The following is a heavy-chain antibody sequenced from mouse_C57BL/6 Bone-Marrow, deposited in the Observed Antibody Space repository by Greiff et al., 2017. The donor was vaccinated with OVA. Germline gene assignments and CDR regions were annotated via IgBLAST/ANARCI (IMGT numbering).Heavy chain of an antibody. V-gene: IGHV5-2*01. CDR1: EYEFPSHD. D-gene: IGHD1-1*01. CDR3: ARHGYYGSSYAMDY. CDR2: INSDGGST. J-gene: IGHJ4*01. Sequence: EVKLLESGGGLVQPGESLKLSCESNEYEFPSHDMSWVRKTPEKRLELVAAINSDGGSTYYPDTMERRFILSRDNTKKTLYLQMSSLRSEDTAVYDGARHGYYGSSYAMDYWGQGTSVTVSS.